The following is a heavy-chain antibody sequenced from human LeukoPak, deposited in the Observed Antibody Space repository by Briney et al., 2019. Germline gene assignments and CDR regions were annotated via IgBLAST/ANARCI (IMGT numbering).Heavy chain of an antibody. CDR1: GYTFTSYG. D-gene: IGHD3-22*01. V-gene: IGHV1-18*01. J-gene: IGHJ6*03. Sequence: ASVKASCKASGYTFTSYGISWVRQAPGQGLEWMGWISAYNGNTNYAQKLQGRVTMTTDTSTSTAYMELRSLRSDDTAVYYCARESVVRGVVVFYYYYMDVWGKGTTVTVSS. CDR3: ARESVVRGVVVFYYYYMDV. CDR2: ISAYNGNT.